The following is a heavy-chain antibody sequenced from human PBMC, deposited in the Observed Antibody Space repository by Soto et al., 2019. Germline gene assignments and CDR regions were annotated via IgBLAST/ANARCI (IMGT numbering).Heavy chain of an antibody. J-gene: IGHJ4*02. CDR2: IYYSGST. Sequence: SETLSLTCTVSGGSISSYYWSWIRQPPGKGLEWIGYIYYSGSTNYNPSLKSRVTISVDTSKNHFSLKLSSVTAADTAVYYCARHGRYYGSGSYLGYWGQGTLVTVSS. CDR1: GGSISSYY. CDR3: ARHGRYYGSGSYLGY. V-gene: IGHV4-59*08. D-gene: IGHD3-10*01.